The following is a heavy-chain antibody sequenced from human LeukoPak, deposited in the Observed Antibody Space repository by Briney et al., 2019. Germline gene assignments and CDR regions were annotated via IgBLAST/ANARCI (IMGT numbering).Heavy chain of an antibody. CDR1: GFTVSSNY. Sequence: GGSLRLSCAASGFTVSSNYMSWVRQAPGKGLEWVSVIYRGGSTYYADSVKGRFTISRDNSKNSLYLQINSLRAEDTAVYYCARARLVGAIDAFDIWGQGTMVTVSS. J-gene: IGHJ3*02. CDR3: ARARLVGAIDAFDI. CDR2: IYRGGST. V-gene: IGHV3-66*01. D-gene: IGHD5-12*01.